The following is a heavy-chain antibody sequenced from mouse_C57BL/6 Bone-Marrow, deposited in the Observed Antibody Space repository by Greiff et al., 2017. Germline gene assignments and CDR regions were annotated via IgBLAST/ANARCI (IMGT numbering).Heavy chain of an antibody. CDR1: EYEFPSHD. Sequence: EVMLVESGGGLVQPGESLKLSCESNEYEFPSHDMSWVRKTPEKRLELVAAITSDGGSTYYPDTMERRFIISRDNTKKTLYLHMSSLRSEDTAVYYCARYDYDGGGYYYAMDYWGQGTSVTVSS. D-gene: IGHD2-4*01. CDR2: ITSDGGST. CDR3: ARYDYDGGGYYYAMDY. J-gene: IGHJ4*01. V-gene: IGHV5-2*03.